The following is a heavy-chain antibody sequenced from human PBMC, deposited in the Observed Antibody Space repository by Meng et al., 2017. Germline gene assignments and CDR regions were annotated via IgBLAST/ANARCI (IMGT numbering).Heavy chain of an antibody. J-gene: IGHJ4*02. V-gene: IGHV3-48*03. CDR1: GFTFSSYE. CDR3: ARDRRIYDSSGYYSSVNVIFDY. CDR2: ISSSGSTI. D-gene: IGHD3-22*01. Sequence: GESLKISCAASGFTFSSYEMNWVRQAPGKGLEWVSYISSSGSTIYYADSVKGRFTISRDNAKNSLYLQMNSLRAEDKAVYYCARDRRIYDSSGYYSSVNVIFDYWGQGTLVTVSS.